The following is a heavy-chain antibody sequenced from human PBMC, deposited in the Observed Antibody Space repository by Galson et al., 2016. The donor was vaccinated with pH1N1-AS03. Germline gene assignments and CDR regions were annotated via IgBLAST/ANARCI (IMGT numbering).Heavy chain of an antibody. CDR1: GDSVSSYTAA. CDR2: TYYRSKWWH. Sequence: CAISGDSVSSYTAAWNWIRQSPSRGLEWLGRTYYRSKWWHEYAPFVRGRIIINADTSKNQVSLLLNSVTPDDTAVYYCVSDPLGAGPAFDYWGQGALVTVSS. J-gene: IGHJ4*02. D-gene: IGHD1-26*01. V-gene: IGHV6-1*01. CDR3: VSDPLGAGPAFDY.